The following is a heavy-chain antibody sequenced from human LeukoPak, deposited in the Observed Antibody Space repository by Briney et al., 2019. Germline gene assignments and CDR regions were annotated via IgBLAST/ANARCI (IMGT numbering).Heavy chain of an antibody. CDR1: GGSISSYY. CDR3: ARDSGPELGIDY. D-gene: IGHD7-27*01. CDR2: IYYSGST. V-gene: IGHV4-59*01. Sequence: SETLSLTCTVSGGSISSYYWSWIRQPPGKGLEWIGYIYYSGSTNYNPSLKSRVTISVDTSKNQFSLKLSSVTAADTAVYYRARDSGPELGIDYWGQGTLVTVSS. J-gene: IGHJ4*02.